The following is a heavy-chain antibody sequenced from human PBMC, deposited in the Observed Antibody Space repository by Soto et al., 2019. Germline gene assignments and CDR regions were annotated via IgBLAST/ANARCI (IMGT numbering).Heavy chain of an antibody. CDR1: GFTFSSYA. CDR2: ISGSGGST. CDR3: AKDPTLRIAAPVWFDP. J-gene: IGHJ5*02. D-gene: IGHD6-13*01. V-gene: IGHV3-23*01. Sequence: EVQLLESGGGLVQPGGSLRLSCAASGFTFSSYAMSWVRQAPGKGLEWVSAISGSGGSTYYADSVKGRFTISRDNSKNTLYLQMNSLRAEDTAVYYCAKDPTLRIAAPVWFDPWGQGTLVTVSS.